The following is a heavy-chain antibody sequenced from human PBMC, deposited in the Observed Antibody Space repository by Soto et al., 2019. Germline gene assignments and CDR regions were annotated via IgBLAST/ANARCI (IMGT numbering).Heavy chain of an antibody. CDR3: VRARSTDSRPDY. J-gene: IGHJ4*02. D-gene: IGHD3-22*01. CDR2: ITSSSSYI. CDR1: GFTFSLYS. V-gene: IGHV3-21*01. Sequence: EVQLVESGGGLVKPGGSLRLSCAASGFTFSLYSMIWVRQAPGKGLEWVASITSSSSYIYYEDSLKGRFTISRDNAKNSLFLQPDSLRAEDTAVYFCVRARSTDSRPDYWGQGTLVTVSS.